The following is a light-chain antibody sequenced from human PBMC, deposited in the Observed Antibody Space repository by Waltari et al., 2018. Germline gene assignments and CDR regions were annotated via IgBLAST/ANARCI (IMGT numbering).Light chain of an antibody. Sequence: SYVLIQPPSVSVAPGQTARITCDGNKIGRKNVHWYQQKPGQAPVLVVYDDGDRPSGIPERFSGSNSGNTATLTISRVDAGDEADYYCQVWDSGSDHYVFGTVTKVTVL. CDR3: QVWDSGSDHYV. CDR2: DDG. V-gene: IGLV3-21*02. J-gene: IGLJ1*01. CDR1: KIGRKN.